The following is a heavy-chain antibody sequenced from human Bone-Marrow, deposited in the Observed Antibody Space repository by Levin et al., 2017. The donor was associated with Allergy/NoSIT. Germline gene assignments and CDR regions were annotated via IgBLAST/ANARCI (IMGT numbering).Heavy chain of an antibody. Sequence: GGSLRLSCAASGLTFSNFGMHWVRQAPGKGLEWVAVISDDGSNKYYAESVKGRFTTSRDNSKNTLYLQMNSLRTEDTAVYYCVKALHSTGTTRMAFDIWGHGTMVTVSS. J-gene: IGHJ3*02. CDR3: VKALHSTGTTRMAFDI. CDR2: ISDDGSNK. V-gene: IGHV3-30*18. CDR1: GLTFSNFG. D-gene: IGHD1-1*01.